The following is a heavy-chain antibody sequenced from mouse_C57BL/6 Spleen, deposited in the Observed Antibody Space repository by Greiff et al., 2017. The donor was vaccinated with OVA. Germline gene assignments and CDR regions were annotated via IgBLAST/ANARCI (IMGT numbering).Heavy chain of an antibody. V-gene: IGHV1-76*01. CDR1: GYTFTDYY. CDR3: ARAGGTGSDY. CDR2: IYPGSGNT. J-gene: IGHJ2*01. D-gene: IGHD2-14*01. Sequence: QVQLQQSGAELVRPGASVKLSCKASGYTFTDYYINWVKQRPGQGLEWIARIYPGSGNTYYNEKFKGKATLTAEKSSSTAYMQLSSLTSEDSAVYFCARAGGTGSDYWGQGTTLTVSS.